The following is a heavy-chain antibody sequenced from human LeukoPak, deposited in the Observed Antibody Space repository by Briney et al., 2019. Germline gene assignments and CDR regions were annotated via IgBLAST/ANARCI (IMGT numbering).Heavy chain of an antibody. CDR3: ARAVAGTGYYYYYGMDV. D-gene: IGHD6-19*01. Sequence: PGGSLRLSCAASGFTFSSYAMSWVRQAPGKGLEWVSAISGSGGSTYYADSVKGRFTISRGNSKNTLYLQMNSLRAEDTAVYYCARAVAGTGYYYYYGMDVWGQGTTVTVSS. J-gene: IGHJ6*02. CDR2: ISGSGGST. V-gene: IGHV3-23*01. CDR1: GFTFSSYA.